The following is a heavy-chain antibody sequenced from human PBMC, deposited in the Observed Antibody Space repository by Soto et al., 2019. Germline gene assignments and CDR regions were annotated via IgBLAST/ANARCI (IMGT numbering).Heavy chain of an antibody. CDR1: GFTFSDYY. CDR2: ISSSSYT. D-gene: IGHD3-10*01. Sequence: GGSLRLSCAASGFTFSDYYMSWIRQAPGKGLEWVSYISSSSYTNYADSVKGRFTISRDNAKNSLYLQMNSLRAEDTAVYYCARDMVLTRFRGDRLGADYWGQGTLVTVSS. CDR3: ARDMVLTRFRGDRLGADY. V-gene: IGHV3-11*05. J-gene: IGHJ4*02.